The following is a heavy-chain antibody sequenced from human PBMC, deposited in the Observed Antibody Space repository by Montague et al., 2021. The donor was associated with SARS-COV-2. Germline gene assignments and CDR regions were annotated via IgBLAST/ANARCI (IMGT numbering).Heavy chain of an antibody. D-gene: IGHD4-23*01. J-gene: IGHJ4*02. V-gene: IGHV4-39*01. CDR2: IYYSGST. Sequence: SETLSLTCIVSGGSISSSSYHWGWIRQPPGKGLEWIGTIYYSGSTYYNPSLKSRVTISVDTSKNQFSLKLSSVTAADTAVYYCARLRYYGGNSRFQGLVDYWGQGALVTVSS. CDR3: ARLRYYGGNSRFQGLVDY. CDR1: GGSISSSSYH.